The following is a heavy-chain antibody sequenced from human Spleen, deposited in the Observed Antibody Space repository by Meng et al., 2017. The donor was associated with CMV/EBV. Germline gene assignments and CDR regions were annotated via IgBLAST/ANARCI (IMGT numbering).Heavy chain of an antibody. V-gene: IGHV1-8*01. CDR2: MNPNSGNT. CDR3: ATLPISMEGF. D-gene: IGHD3-10*01. Sequence: ASVKVSCKASGYTFTSYDINWVRQATGQGLEWMGWMNPNSGNTGYAQKFQGRVTMTRNTSISTASMELSGLRSDDTAVYYCATLPISMEGFWGQGTLVTVSS. CDR1: GYTFTSYD. J-gene: IGHJ4*02.